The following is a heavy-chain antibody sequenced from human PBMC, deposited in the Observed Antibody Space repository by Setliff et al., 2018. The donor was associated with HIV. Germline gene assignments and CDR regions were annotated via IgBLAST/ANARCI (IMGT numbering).Heavy chain of an antibody. V-gene: IGHV4-59*01. D-gene: IGHD6-19*01. CDR1: GDSIDNYY. CDR3: ARDRGSGWYGYFQQ. Sequence: SETLSLTCIVSGDSIDNYYWNWVRQPPGKGPEWIGNMCHNEKCVTTNQNPSLKSRVVMYLDRTKNEFSLSLFSATTADTAVYYCARDRGSGWYGYFQQWGQGSQVTVS. CDR2: MCHNEKCVTT. J-gene: IGHJ1*01.